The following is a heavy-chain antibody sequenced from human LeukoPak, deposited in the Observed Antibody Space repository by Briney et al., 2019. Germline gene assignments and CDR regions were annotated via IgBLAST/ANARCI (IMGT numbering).Heavy chain of an antibody. V-gene: IGHV5-51*01. CDR3: AKHALRPGQGAARPNYYYYGLDV. D-gene: IGHD6-6*01. J-gene: IGHJ6*02. CDR2: IYPGDSDT. Sequence: GESLKISCKGSGYRFTSYWIGWVRQMPGKGLEWMGIIYPGDSDTRYNPSFQGQVTISADKSISTAYLQWSSLKASDTAMYYCAKHALRPGQGAARPNYYYYGLDVWGQGTTVTVSS. CDR1: GYRFTSYW.